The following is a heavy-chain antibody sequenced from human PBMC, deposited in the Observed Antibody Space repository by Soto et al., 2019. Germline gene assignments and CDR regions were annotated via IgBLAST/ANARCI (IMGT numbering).Heavy chain of an antibody. D-gene: IGHD3-10*01. V-gene: IGHV5-51*01. CDR1: GYSFTSYW. CDR3: AGGGVRGVITRTRDYYGMDV. Sequence: PGESLKISCKGSGYSFTSYWIGWVRQMPGKGLECMGIIDPGDSDTRYSPSFQGQVTISADKSISTAYLQWSSLKASDTAMYYCAGGGVRGVITRTRDYYGMDVWGQGTTVTVSS. J-gene: IGHJ6*02. CDR2: IDPGDSDT.